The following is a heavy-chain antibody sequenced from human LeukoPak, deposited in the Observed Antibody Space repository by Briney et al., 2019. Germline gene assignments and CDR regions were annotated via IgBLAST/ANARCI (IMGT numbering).Heavy chain of an antibody. Sequence: ASVKVSCKVSGYTLTELSMHWVRQAPGKGLEWMGGFDPEDGETIYAQKFQGRVTMTEDTSTDTAYMELSSLRSEDTAVYYCATAGYDSSGYYYYFDYWGQGTLVTVSS. CDR1: GYTLTELS. CDR3: ATAGYDSSGYYYYFDY. V-gene: IGHV1-24*01. J-gene: IGHJ4*02. CDR2: FDPEDGET. D-gene: IGHD3-22*01.